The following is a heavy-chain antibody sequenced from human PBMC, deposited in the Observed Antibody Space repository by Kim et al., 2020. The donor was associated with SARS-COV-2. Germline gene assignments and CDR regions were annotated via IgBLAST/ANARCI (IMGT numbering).Heavy chain of an antibody. CDR3: ARDYGDYGEYNWFDP. Sequence: GGSLRLSCAASGFTFSDYYMSWIRQAPGKGLEWFSYISSSGSTIYYADSVKGRFTISRDNAKNSLYLQMNSLRAEDTAVYYCARDYGDYGEYNWFDPWGQGTLVTVSS. CDR1: GFTFSDYY. J-gene: IGHJ5*02. D-gene: IGHD4-17*01. CDR2: ISSSGSTI. V-gene: IGHV3-11*01.